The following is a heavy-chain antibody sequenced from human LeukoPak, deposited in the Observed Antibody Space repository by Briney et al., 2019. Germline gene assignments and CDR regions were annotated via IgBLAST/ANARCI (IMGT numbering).Heavy chain of an antibody. J-gene: IGHJ3*02. V-gene: IGHV3-64*01. Sequence: GGSLRLSCAASGFTFSSYAMHWVRQAPGKGLEYVSAISSNGGSTYYANSVKGRFTISRDNSKNTLYLQMGSLRAEDTAVYYCAKDRSSSSWYGHDAFDIWGQGTMVTVSS. CDR1: GFTFSSYA. CDR2: ISSNGGST. D-gene: IGHD6-13*01. CDR3: AKDRSSSSWYGHDAFDI.